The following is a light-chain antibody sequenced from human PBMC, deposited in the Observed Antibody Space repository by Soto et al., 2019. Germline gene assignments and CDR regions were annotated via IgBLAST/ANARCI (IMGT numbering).Light chain of an antibody. J-gene: IGKJ2*01. CDR1: QSVLYSSNNKNY. V-gene: IGKV4-1*01. Sequence: DIVMTQSQDSLAVSLGERATINCKSSQSVLYSSNNKNYLAWYQQKPGQPPKLLIYWASTRESGVPDRFSGSASGTDFTLTISSLQAEDVAVYYCQKYYSSPDTVGQGTKADIK. CDR2: WAS. CDR3: QKYYSSPDT.